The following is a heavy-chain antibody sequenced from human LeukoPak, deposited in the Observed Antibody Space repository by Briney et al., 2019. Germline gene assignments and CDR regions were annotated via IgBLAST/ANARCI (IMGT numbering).Heavy chain of an antibody. CDR3: AKDQVAGKGDYYYGMDV. J-gene: IGHJ6*02. CDR1: GFTFSSYA. V-gene: IGHV3-23*01. CDR2: ISGSGGST. D-gene: IGHD6-19*01. Sequence: PGGSLRLSCAASGFTFSSYAMSWVRQAPGKGLEWVSAISGSGGSTYYADSVKGRFTISRDNSKNTLYLQMNSLRAEDTAVYYCAKDQVAGKGDYYYGMDVWGQGTTVTVSS.